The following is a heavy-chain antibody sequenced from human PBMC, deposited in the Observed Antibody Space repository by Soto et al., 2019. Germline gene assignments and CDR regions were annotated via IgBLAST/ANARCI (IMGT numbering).Heavy chain of an antibody. CDR1: GFTFSSYW. Sequence: EVQLVESGGGLVQPGGSLRLSCAASGFTFSSYWMSWVRQAPGKGLEWVANIKQDGSEKYYVDSVKGRFTISRDNAKNSLYLQMNSLRAEDTAVYYCARDGGPYSSGWLDYWGQGTLVTVSS. J-gene: IGHJ4*02. V-gene: IGHV3-7*01. CDR3: ARDGGPYSSGWLDY. CDR2: IKQDGSEK. D-gene: IGHD6-19*01.